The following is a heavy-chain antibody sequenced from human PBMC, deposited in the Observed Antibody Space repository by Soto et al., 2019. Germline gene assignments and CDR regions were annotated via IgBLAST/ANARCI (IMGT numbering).Heavy chain of an antibody. CDR1: GFTFDDYA. CDR2: ISWNSGSI. CDR3: AKEEVVTATHGWYFDL. Sequence: EVQLVESGGGLVQPGRSLRLSCAASGFTFDDYAMHWVRQAPGKGLEWVSGISWNSGSIGYADSVKGRFTISRDNAKHSLYLQMNSLRAEDTALYYCAKEEVVTATHGWYFDLWGRGTPVTVSS. V-gene: IGHV3-9*01. D-gene: IGHD2-21*02. J-gene: IGHJ2*01.